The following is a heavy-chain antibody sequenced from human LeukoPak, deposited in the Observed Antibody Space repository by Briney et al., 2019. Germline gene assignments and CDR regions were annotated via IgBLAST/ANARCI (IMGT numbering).Heavy chain of an antibody. V-gene: IGHV3-53*01. Sequence: PGGSLRLSCAASGFTVSSNYMSWVRQAPGKGLEWVSVIYSGGSTYYADSVKGRFTISRDNSKNTLYLQMNSLRAEDTAVYYCARVERFLEWSFDYWGQGTLVTVSS. CDR3: ARVERFLEWSFDY. D-gene: IGHD3-3*01. J-gene: IGHJ4*02. CDR1: GFTVSSNY. CDR2: IYSGGST.